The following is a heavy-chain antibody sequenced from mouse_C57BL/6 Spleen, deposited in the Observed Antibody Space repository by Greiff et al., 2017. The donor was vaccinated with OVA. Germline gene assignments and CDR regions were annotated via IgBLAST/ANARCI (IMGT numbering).Heavy chain of an antibody. J-gene: IGHJ3*01. D-gene: IGHD2-4*01. CDR2: ISSGGSYT. CDR1: GFTFSSYG. Sequence: EVKLMESGGDLVKPGGSLKLSCAASGFTFSSYGMSWVRQTPDKRLEWVATISSGGSYTYYPDSVKGRFTISRDNAKNTLYLQMSSLKSEDTAMYYCARQIYYDPDEAFAYWGQGTLVTVSA. CDR3: ARQIYYDPDEAFAY. V-gene: IGHV5-6*01.